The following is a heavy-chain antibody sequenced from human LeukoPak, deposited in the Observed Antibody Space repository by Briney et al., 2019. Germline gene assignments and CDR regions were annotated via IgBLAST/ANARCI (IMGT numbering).Heavy chain of an antibody. CDR2: IYYSGST. D-gene: IGHD6-19*01. CDR1: GGSISSYY. Sequence: PSETLSLTCTVSGGSISSYYWSWIRQPPGKGLEWIGYIYYSGSTNYNPSLKSRVTISVDTSKNQFSLKLSSVTAADTAVYYCARRVFPSSRLAHFDYWGQGTLVTVSS. J-gene: IGHJ4*02. V-gene: IGHV4-59*08. CDR3: ARRVFPSSRLAHFDY.